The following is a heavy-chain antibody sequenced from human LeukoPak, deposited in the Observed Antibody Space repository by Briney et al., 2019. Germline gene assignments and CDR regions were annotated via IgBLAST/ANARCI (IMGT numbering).Heavy chain of an antibody. V-gene: IGHV3-7*01. CDR2: IKADGRET. CDR1: GFSFSTYW. J-gene: IGHJ4*02. CDR3: AKGGHADY. Sequence: GGSLRLSCAASGFSFSTYWMTWVRQAPGKGLEWVANIKADGRETYYVDSVKGRFTISRDNAQNSLYLQLNSLRVEDTAVYYCAKGGHADYCGQGSLVTVSS.